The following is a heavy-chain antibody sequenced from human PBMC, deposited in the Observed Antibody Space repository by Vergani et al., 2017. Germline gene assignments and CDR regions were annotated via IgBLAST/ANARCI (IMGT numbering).Heavy chain of an antibody. D-gene: IGHD1-14*01. J-gene: IGHJ4*02. Sequence: QVQLVESGGGVVQPGRSLRLSCAASGFTFSSYAMHWVRQAPGKGLEWVAVISYDGSNKYYADSVKGRFTISRDNSKNTLYLQMNCLRAEETAMYYCARDPAQSATGPGYWGQGTLVTVSS. V-gene: IGHV3-30*01. CDR1: GFTFSSYA. CDR3: ARDPAQSATGPGY. CDR2: ISYDGSNK.